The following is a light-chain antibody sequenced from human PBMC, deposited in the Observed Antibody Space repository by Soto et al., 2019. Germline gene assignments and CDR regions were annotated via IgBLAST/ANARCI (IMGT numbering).Light chain of an antibody. CDR2: GAS. CDR3: QQYGSSPNT. CDR1: QSVRSSY. Sequence: EIVLTQSPGTLSLTLGDRATLSCRASQSVRSSYLAWYQQKPGQAPRLLIYGASSRATGIPDRFSGSGSGTDFTLTINRLEPEDFAVYYCQQYGSSPNTFGQGTKVEIE. V-gene: IGKV3-20*01. J-gene: IGKJ2*01.